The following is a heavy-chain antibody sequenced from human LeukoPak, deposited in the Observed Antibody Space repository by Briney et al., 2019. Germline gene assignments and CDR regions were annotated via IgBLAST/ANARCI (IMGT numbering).Heavy chain of an antibody. V-gene: IGHV3-74*01. D-gene: IGHD2-15*01. CDR1: GFTFTSYW. Sequence: QAGGSLRLSCAASGFTFTSYWMHWVRQAPGKGLVWVSRINSDGSSTSYADSVKGRFTISRDNAENSLYLQMDSLRAEDTAVYYCAKVRYCSGGSCYFYHALDVWGQGTTVTVSS. J-gene: IGHJ6*02. CDR3: AKVRYCSGGSCYFYHALDV. CDR2: INSDGSST.